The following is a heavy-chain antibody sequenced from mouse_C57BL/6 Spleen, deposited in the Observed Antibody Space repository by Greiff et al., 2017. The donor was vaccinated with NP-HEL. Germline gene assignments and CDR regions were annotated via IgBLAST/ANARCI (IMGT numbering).Heavy chain of an antibody. V-gene: IGHV1-26*01. CDR1: GYTFTDYY. Sequence: EVQLQQSGPELVKPGASVKISCKASGYTFTDYYMNWVKQSHGKSLEWIGDINPNNGGTSYNQKFKGKATLTVDKSSSTAYMELRSLTSEDSAVYYCATITPVVDAMDYWGQGTSVTVSS. CDR3: ATITPVVDAMDY. J-gene: IGHJ4*01. D-gene: IGHD1-1*01. CDR2: INPNNGGT.